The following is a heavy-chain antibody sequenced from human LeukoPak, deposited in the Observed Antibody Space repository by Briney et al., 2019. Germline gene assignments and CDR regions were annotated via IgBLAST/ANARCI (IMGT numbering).Heavy chain of an antibody. CDR3: ARVGYSGSGNYYNDRGAFDY. D-gene: IGHD3-10*01. Sequence: SGTLSLTCAVSGGSISSSNWWSWVRQPPGKGLEWIGEIYHSGSTNYNPSLKSRVTISVDTSKNQFSLKLSSVIAADTALYYCARVGYSGSGNYYNDRGAFDYWGQGTLVTVSS. J-gene: IGHJ4*02. V-gene: IGHV4-4*02. CDR2: IYHSGST. CDR1: GGSISSSNW.